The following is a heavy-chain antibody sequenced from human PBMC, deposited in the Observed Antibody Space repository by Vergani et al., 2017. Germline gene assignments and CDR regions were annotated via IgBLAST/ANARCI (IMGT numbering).Heavy chain of an antibody. D-gene: IGHD3-10*01. Sequence: QVQLQESGPGLVKPSQTLSLTCTVSGASVSSGDHYWSWIRQPPGKGLEWIGYIYYSGSTYYNPSLKSRVTISIDTSKNKFSLKLSSVTAADTAVYYCAKTQYYYGSGRATFDYWGQGILVTVSS. CDR2: IYYSGST. V-gene: IGHV4-30-4*08. CDR3: AKTQYYYGSGRATFDY. CDR1: GASVSSGDHY. J-gene: IGHJ4*02.